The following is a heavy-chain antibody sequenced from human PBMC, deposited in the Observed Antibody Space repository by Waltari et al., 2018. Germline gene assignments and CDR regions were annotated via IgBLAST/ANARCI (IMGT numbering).Heavy chain of an antibody. CDR3: ARGPGEFLPIDF. V-gene: IGHV3-53*01. D-gene: IGHD7-27*01. CDR1: GFTVSTNY. Sequence: EVQLVESGGGLFQPGGSLRLSCAASGFTVSTNYMSWVRPAPGKGLDLVSVIYSGGNTYSADSVKGRFTISRDNSKNPLYLQMNSLRAEDTAVYYCARGPGEFLPIDFWGQGTLVTVSS. CDR2: IYSGGNT. J-gene: IGHJ4*02.